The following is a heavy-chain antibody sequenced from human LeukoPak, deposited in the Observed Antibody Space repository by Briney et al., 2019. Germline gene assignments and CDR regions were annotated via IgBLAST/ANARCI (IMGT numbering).Heavy chain of an antibody. D-gene: IGHD1-1*01. Sequence: SVKVSCKASGGTFSSYAISLVRQAPGQGLEWMGGIIPIFGTANYAQKFQGRVTITTDESTSTAYMELSSLRSEDTAVYYCARGRPQLPAAHFDYWGQGTLVTVSS. V-gene: IGHV1-69*05. J-gene: IGHJ4*02. CDR1: GGTFSSYA. CDR2: IIPIFGTA. CDR3: ARGRPQLPAAHFDY.